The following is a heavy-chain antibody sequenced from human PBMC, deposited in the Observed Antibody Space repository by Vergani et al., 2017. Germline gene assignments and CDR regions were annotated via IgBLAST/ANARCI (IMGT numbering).Heavy chain of an antibody. D-gene: IGHD3-16*01. V-gene: IGHV4-39*01. Sequence: QLQLQESCPGLVKASETLSLTCTVSGDSIISRSYYWGWIRQPPGKGREWIGSIYNSGNGDSSSSLKSRVTISADTSKNQFSLRLTSVTAADTAVYYCASGKYYSDSTSHFRGRYFDVWGRGTLVTVPS. J-gene: IGHJ2*01. CDR1: GDSIISRSYY. CDR2: IYNSGNG. CDR3: ASGKYYSDSTSHFRGRYFDV.